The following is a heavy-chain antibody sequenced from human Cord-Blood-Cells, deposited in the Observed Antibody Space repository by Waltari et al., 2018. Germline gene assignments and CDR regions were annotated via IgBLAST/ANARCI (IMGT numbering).Heavy chain of an antibody. D-gene: IGHD7-27*01. J-gene: IGHJ4*02. CDR1: GGTFRSYD. Sequence: QVQLVQSGAEVKKPGSSVKVSCKASGGTFRSYDISWVSPAPGQGLEWMGGIIPIFGTANDARKFQGRVTITADESTSTAYMELSSLRSEDTAVYYCASGTGESPYYFDYWGQGTLVTVSS. CDR2: IIPIFGTA. V-gene: IGHV1-69*01. CDR3: ASGTGESPYYFDY.